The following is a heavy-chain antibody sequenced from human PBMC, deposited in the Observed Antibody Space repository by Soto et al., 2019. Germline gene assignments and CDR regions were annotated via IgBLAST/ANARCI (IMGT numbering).Heavy chain of an antibody. CDR1: GFTFSSYW. V-gene: IGHV3-7*01. J-gene: IGHJ4*02. CDR3: ARVYYDFWSGYYTFDY. CDR2: IKQDGSEK. Sequence: PGGSLRLSCAASGFTFSSYWMSWVRQAPGKGLEWVANIKQDGSEKYYVDSVKGRFTISRDNAKNSLYLQMNSLRAEDTAVYYCARVYYDFWSGYYTFDYWGQGTLVTVSS. D-gene: IGHD3-3*01.